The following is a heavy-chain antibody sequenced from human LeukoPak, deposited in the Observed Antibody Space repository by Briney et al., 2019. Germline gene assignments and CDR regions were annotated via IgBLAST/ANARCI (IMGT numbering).Heavy chain of an antibody. CDR2: IIGSGGDT. D-gene: IGHD6-19*01. CDR1: GFTFNDYA. Sequence: GGSLRLSCAASGFTFNDYAMSWVRQAPGKGLEWVSGIIGSGGDTYYADSVRGRLTISRDNSEKTLHLEMNTLRADDTAVYFCAKGRGGSVTGSKVGFDLWGQGTLVTVSS. CDR3: AKGRGGSVTGSKVGFDL. V-gene: IGHV3-23*01. J-gene: IGHJ4*02.